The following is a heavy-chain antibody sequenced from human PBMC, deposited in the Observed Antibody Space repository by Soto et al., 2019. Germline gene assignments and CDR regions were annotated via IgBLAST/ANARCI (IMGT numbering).Heavy chain of an antibody. CDR2: INPNSGGT. V-gene: IGHV1-2*02. CDR3: AKPVYDSSCQPYYYYGMDV. J-gene: IGHJ6*02. CDR1: GYTITGYY. Sequence: ASVKVSCKASGYTITGYYRHWVRQAPGQGLEWMGWINPNSGGTNYAQKFQGRVTMTRDTSISTAYMELSRLRSDDTAVYYCAKPVYDSSCQPYYYYGMDVWGQGTTVTVSS. D-gene: IGHD3-22*01.